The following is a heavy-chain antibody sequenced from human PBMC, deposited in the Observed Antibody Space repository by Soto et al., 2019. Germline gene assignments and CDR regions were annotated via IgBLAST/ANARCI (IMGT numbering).Heavy chain of an antibody. Sequence: EVELVESGGGLVQPGGSLRLSCTASGVFFSDHYMEWVRQAPGKGLEWVGGSRDKDNGYTTEYAASVRDRFTISRDDSKTSSFLQLNSLRIEYTAVHYSARDYYDKSGSSAWYFDLRGRGTLVTVSS. CDR3: ARDYYDKSGSSAWYFDL. CDR2: SRDKDNGYTT. V-gene: IGHV3-72*01. J-gene: IGHJ2*01. D-gene: IGHD3-16*01. CDR1: GVFFSDHY.